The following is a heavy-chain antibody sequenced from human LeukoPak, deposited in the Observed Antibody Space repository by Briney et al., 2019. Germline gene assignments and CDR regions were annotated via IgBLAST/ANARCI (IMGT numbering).Heavy chain of an antibody. J-gene: IGHJ3*02. CDR2: INPNSGGI. Sequence: ASVKVSCKASGYTFTGYYMHWVRQAPGQGLEWMGWINPNSGGINYAQKFQGRVTMTRDTSISTAYMELSRLRSDDTAVYYCARSVTTADAFDIWGQGTMVTVSS. V-gene: IGHV1-2*02. D-gene: IGHD4-11*01. CDR1: GYTFTGYY. CDR3: ARSVTTADAFDI.